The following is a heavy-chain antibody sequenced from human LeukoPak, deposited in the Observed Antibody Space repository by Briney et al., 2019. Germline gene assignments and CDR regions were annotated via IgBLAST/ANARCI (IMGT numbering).Heavy chain of an antibody. CDR2: ISGGTT. D-gene: IGHD6-19*01. Sequence: GGSLRLSCTASGFTFGDYLMSWFRQAPGKGLEWIGFISGGTTEYAASVKGRFTISRDDSTSIAYLQMNSLTTKDTAVYYCSRGSGWLSVYWGQGTLVTVSS. CDR1: GFTFGDYL. J-gene: IGHJ4*02. CDR3: SRGSGWLSVY. V-gene: IGHV3-49*03.